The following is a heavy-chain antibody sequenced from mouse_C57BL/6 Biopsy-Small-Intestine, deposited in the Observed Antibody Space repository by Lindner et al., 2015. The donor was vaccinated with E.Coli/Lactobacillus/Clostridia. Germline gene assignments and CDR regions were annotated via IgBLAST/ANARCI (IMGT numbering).Heavy chain of an antibody. J-gene: IGHJ4*01. CDR3: ARDSWDCTDGGCHRAAGVY. D-gene: IGHD1-1*02. Sequence: SVKVSCKASGYTFLNYGFSWVRQTPGEGLEWMGWVSPSSGDTRYAQKFQGRVTLTTDTSTSTAYMELRSLTSDDTAVYFCARDSWDCTDGGCHRAAGVYWGQGTLVTVSS. CDR1: GYTFLNYG. V-gene: IGHV1-81*01. CDR2: VSPSSGDT.